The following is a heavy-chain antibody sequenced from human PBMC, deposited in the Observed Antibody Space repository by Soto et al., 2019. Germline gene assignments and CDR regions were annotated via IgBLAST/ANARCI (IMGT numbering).Heavy chain of an antibody. D-gene: IGHD3-22*01. CDR1: GFTFSSDG. CDR3: YCYDSSGRDAFDI. Sequence: QVQLVESGGGVVQPGWSLRLSCAASGFTFSSDGMHWVRQAPGKGLEWVAVISYDGSNKYYADSVKGRFTISRDNSKNTLYLQMNSLRAEDTAVYYCYCYDSSGRDAFDIWGQGTMVTVSS. J-gene: IGHJ3*02. V-gene: IGHV3-30*03. CDR2: ISYDGSNK.